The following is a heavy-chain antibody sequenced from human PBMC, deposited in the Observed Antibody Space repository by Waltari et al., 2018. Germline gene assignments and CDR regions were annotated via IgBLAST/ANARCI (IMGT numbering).Heavy chain of an antibody. Sequence: EVQLLESAGGLVQPGGALRLSCAASRFSFMGYAMSWVRQAPGEGLGWVASISGSGATPFYAASVKGRFTIVRDNSKDTLYLQMNSLRVDDSAVYYCAKGSRGYTNYFFDYWGQGALVTVSS. CDR1: RFSFMGYA. J-gene: IGHJ4*02. D-gene: IGHD3-16*02. CDR2: ISGSGATP. V-gene: IGHV3-23*01. CDR3: AKGSRGYTNYFFDY.